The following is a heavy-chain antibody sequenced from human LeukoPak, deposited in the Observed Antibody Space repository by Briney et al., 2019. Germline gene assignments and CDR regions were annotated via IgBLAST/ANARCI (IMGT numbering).Heavy chain of an antibody. CDR2: IIPIFGAA. Sequence: ASVKVSCKVSGGTFSSYAISWVRQAPGQGLEWMGGIIPIFGAANYAQKFQGRVTITADESTSTAYMELSSLRSEDTAVYYCARTRPYCSGGSCYRSFDYWGQGTLVTVSS. CDR3: ARTRPYCSGGSCYRSFDY. CDR1: GGTFSSYA. J-gene: IGHJ4*02. D-gene: IGHD2-15*01. V-gene: IGHV1-69*13.